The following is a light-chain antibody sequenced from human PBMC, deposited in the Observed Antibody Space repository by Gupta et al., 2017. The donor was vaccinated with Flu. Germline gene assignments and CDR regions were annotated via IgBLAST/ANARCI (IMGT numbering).Light chain of an antibody. CDR3: VLYIGSAIPV. V-gene: IGLV8-61*02. Sequence: TLVTQGPPFSVSTGRTVTLTCGLIAGSVPSGYYPSWYQQNPGQTHHTLIYNTNTPSAGVPDFFSGSSIGNKAALTITGSQADDESDYYCVLYIGSAIPVFGGGTKLTVL. CDR2: NTN. CDR1: AGSVPSGYY. J-gene: IGLJ2*01.